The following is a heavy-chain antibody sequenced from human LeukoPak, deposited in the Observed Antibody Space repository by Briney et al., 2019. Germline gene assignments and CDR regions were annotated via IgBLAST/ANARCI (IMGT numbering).Heavy chain of an antibody. J-gene: IGHJ4*02. Sequence: GSLRLSCAASGFTFSSYGMHWVRQAPGKGLEWVAFIRYDGSNKYYADSVKGRFTISRDNSKNTLYLQMNSLRAEDTAVYYCAKRKTIFGVVIISVSFDYWGQGTLVTVSS. CDR2: IRYDGSNK. V-gene: IGHV3-30*02. CDR3: AKRKTIFGVVIISVSFDY. CDR1: GFTFSSYG. D-gene: IGHD3-3*01.